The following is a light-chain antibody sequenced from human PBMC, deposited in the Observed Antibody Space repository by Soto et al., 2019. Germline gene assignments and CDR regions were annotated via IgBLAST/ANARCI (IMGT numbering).Light chain of an antibody. CDR3: LQSDSTLLN. CDR1: QSINKY. V-gene: IGKV1-39*01. Sequence: DIQMNHSPSSLSASVGDRVTITCRASQSINKYLNWYQQKPGKGPELLIYAASSLHSGVPSRFSGSGSGTDFTLTISSLQPDDFATYYCLQSDSTLLNFGGGTKVDIK. CDR2: AAS. J-gene: IGKJ4*01.